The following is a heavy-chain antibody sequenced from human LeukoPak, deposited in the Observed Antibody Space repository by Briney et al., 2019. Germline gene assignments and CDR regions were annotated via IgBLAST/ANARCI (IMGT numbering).Heavy chain of an antibody. J-gene: IGHJ4*02. D-gene: IGHD5-18*01. CDR1: GFTFSTYW. CDR3: ARDFIRGYSYGYDY. CDR2: INSDGGIT. Sequence: GGSLRLSCAASGFTFSTYWMHWVRHAPGKGLVWVSRINSDGGITSYADSVKGRFTISRDNAKNTLYLQMNSLRAEDTAVYYCARDFIRGYSYGYDYWGQGTLVTVSS. V-gene: IGHV3-74*01.